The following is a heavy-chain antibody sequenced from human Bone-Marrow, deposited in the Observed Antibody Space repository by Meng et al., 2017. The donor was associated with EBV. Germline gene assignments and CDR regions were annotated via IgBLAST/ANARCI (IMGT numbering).Heavy chain of an antibody. CDR3: ARGRGLFGVVPRGSLPDY. D-gene: IGHD3-3*01. CDR2: INHSGST. V-gene: IGHV4-34*01. Sequence: VDRQQWGAGLLKPSGTLSLTCAVYGGSFSGYYWSWIRQPPGKGLEWIGEINHSGSTNYNPSLKSRVTISVDTSKNQFSLKLSSVTAADTAVYYCARGRGLFGVVPRGSLPDYWGQGTLVTVSS. J-gene: IGHJ4*02. CDR1: GGSFSGYY.